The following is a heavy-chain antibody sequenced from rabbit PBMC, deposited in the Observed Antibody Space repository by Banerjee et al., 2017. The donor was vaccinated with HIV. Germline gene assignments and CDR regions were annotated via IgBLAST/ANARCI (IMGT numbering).Heavy chain of an antibody. J-gene: IGHJ6*01. V-gene: IGHV1S45*01. CDR3: ARDTSSSFSSYGMDL. Sequence: QEQLLESGGGLVKPEGSLKLSCTASGFSFSNKAVMCWVRQAPGKGLEWIACINAVTGKAVYASWAKGRFTFSKTSSTTVTPQMTSLTAADTATYFCARDTSSSFSSYGMDLRGPGTLVTVS. CDR1: GFSFSNKAV. CDR2: INAVTGKA. D-gene: IGHD1-1*01.